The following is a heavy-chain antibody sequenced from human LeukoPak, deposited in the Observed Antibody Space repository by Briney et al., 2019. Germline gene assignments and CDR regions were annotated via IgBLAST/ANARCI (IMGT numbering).Heavy chain of an antibody. D-gene: IGHD3-22*01. CDR1: GGSISSGSYY. J-gene: IGHJ4*02. V-gene: IGHV4-61*02. Sequence: SQTLSLTCTVSGGSISSGSYYWSWIRQPAGTGLEWIVRIYTSGSTNYNPSLKSRVTISVDTSKNQFSLKLSSVTAADTAVYYCASSPRDYYDSSGYYNPLYYWGQGTLVTVSS. CDR3: ASSPRDYYDSSGYYNPLYY. CDR2: IYTSGST.